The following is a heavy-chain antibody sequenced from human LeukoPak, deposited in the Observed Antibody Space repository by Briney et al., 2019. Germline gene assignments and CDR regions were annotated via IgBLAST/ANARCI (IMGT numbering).Heavy chain of an antibody. CDR2: VIPIFGTA. D-gene: IGHD3-3*01. CDR3: ARHGGITIFGVAQPGGAFDI. J-gene: IGHJ3*02. Sequence: SVKVSCKASGGTFSSYAISWVRQAPGQGLEWVGEVIPIFGTANYAQKFQGRVTITTDESTSTAYMELSSLRSEDTAVYYCARHGGITIFGVAQPGGAFDIWGQGTMLTVSS. CDR1: GGTFSSYA. V-gene: IGHV1-69*05.